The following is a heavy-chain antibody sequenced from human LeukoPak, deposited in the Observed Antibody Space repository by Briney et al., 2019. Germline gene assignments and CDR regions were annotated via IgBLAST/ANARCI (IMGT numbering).Heavy chain of an antibody. D-gene: IGHD6-13*01. CDR2: ISGSGGST. Sequence: GGSLRLSCAASGFTFSSYSMNWVRQAPGKGLEWVSAISGSGGSTYYADSVKGRFTISRDNSKNTLYLQMNSLRAEDTAVYYCAKESSSRYQVDYWGQGTLVTVSS. CDR1: GFTFSSYS. J-gene: IGHJ4*02. V-gene: IGHV3-23*01. CDR3: AKESSSRYQVDY.